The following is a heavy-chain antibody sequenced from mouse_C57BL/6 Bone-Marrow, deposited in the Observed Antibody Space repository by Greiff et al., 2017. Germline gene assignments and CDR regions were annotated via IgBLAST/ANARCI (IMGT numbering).Heavy chain of an antibody. J-gene: IGHJ3*01. CDR3: ARLYYDYGGFAY. V-gene: IGHV1-81*01. D-gene: IGHD2-4*01. CDR2: IYPRSGNT. CDR1: GYTFTSYG. Sequence: QVQLQQPGAELVKPGASVKLSCKASGYTFTSYGISWVKQRTGQGLEWIGEIYPRSGNTYYNEKFKGKATLTADKSSSTAYMELRSLTSEDSAVDFCARLYYDYGGFAYWGQGTLVTVSA.